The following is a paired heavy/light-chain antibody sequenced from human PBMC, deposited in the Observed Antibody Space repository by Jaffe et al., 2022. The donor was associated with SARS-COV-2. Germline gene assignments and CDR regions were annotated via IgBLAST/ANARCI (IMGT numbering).Light chain of an antibody. CDR2: AAS. CDR3: QQYYTYPYT. V-gene: IGKV1-16*02. CDR1: QGISNY. Sequence: DIQMTQSPSSLSASVGDRVTITCRASQGISNYLAWFQQKPGKAPKSLIFAASSLRSGVPSHFSGSGSGTDFTLTISSLQPEDFATYYCQQYYTYPYTFGQGTKLEIK. J-gene: IGKJ2*01.
Heavy chain of an antibody. CDR2: LSGSAGST. Sequence: EVQLLESGGGLVQPGGSLRLSCAASGFTFSSHAMSWVRQAPGKGLEWVSSLSGSAGSTYYADSVKGRFTISRDNSKNTLYLQMNSLRAEDTAVYYCAKRAPTNPYYYAMDDWGQGTTVTVSS. CDR3: AKRAPTNPYYYAMDD. CDR1: GFTFSSHA. J-gene: IGHJ6*02. V-gene: IGHV3-23*01.